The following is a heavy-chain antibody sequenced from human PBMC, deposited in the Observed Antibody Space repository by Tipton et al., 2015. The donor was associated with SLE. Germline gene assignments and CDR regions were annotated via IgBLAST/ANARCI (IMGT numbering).Heavy chain of an antibody. CDR1: GGSFSGYY. Sequence: TLSLTCAVYGGSFSGYYWSWIRQPPGKGLEWIGEINHSGSTNYNPSLKSRVTISVDTSKNQFSLKLSSVTAADTAVYYCARDGANGAARRFDYWGQGTLVTVSS. D-gene: IGHD6-6*01. V-gene: IGHV4-34*01. J-gene: IGHJ4*02. CDR3: ARDGANGAARRFDY. CDR2: INHSGST.